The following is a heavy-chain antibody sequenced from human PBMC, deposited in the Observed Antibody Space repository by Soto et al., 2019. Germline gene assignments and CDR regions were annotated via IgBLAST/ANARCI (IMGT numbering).Heavy chain of an antibody. J-gene: IGHJ4*02. Sequence: QVQLVESGGGLVKPGGSLRLSCAASGFTFSDYYMSWIRQAPGKGLEWVSYISSSGSTIYYADSVKGRFTISRDNAKNPVYLQMNSLRAEDTAVYYCSRHEPPSLVFDYWGQGTLVTVSS. CDR3: SRHEPPSLVFDY. D-gene: IGHD2-8*02. V-gene: IGHV3-11*01. CDR1: GFTFSDYY. CDR2: ISSSGSTI.